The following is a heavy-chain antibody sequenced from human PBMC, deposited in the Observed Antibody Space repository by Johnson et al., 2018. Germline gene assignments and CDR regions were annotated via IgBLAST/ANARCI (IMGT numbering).Heavy chain of an antibody. J-gene: IGHJ1*01. V-gene: IGHV3-21*01. Sequence: EVQLLESGGGLVKPGGSLRLSCAASGFTFSSYSMNWVRQAPGKGLEWVSSISSSSSYIYNADSMKGRFTISRDNAKNSLHLQMNSLRAEDTAVYYCARSQSAYYGDYVGAEYFQHWGQGTLVTVSS. CDR3: ARSQSAYYGDYVGAEYFQH. CDR2: ISSSSSYI. CDR1: GFTFSSYS. D-gene: IGHD4-17*01.